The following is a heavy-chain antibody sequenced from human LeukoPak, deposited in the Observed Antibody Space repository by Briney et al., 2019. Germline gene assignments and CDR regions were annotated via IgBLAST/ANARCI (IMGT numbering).Heavy chain of an antibody. Sequence: PSETLSLTCTVSGDSISSYYWSWIRQPPGKGLEWIGYIYNSRSTNYSPSLKSRVTISADTSKGQFSMKLASVTAADTAVYYCATGYSSTWYYFDYWGQGTLVTVSS. V-gene: IGHV4-59*01. J-gene: IGHJ4*02. CDR3: ATGYSSTWYYFDY. D-gene: IGHD6-13*01. CDR2: IYNSRST. CDR1: GDSISSYY.